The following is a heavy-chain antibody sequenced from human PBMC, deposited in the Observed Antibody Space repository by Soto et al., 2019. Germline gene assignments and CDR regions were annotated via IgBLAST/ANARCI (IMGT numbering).Heavy chain of an antibody. D-gene: IGHD3-10*01. J-gene: IGHJ6*02. CDR2: ISSSSSYT. V-gene: IGHV3-11*05. Sequence: GGSLRLSCAASGFTFSDYYMSWIRQAPGKGLEWVSYISSSSSYTNYADSVKGRFTISRDNAKNSLYLQMNSLRAEDTALYYCAKAIYGSGSYYYYYYYGMDVWGQGTTVTVSS. CDR1: GFTFSDYY. CDR3: AKAIYGSGSYYYYYYYGMDV.